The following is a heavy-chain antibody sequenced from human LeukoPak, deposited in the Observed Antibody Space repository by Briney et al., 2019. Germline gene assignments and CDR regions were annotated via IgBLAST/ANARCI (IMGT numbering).Heavy chain of an antibody. D-gene: IGHD5-18*01. J-gene: IGHJ3*02. CDR2: INHSGST. CDR3: ARVGGYSYGDAFDI. Sequence: SETLSLTCAVYGGSFSGYYWSWIRQPPGKGLEWIGEINHSGSTNYNPSLKSRVTISVDTSKNQFSLKLSSVTAADTAVYYCARVGGYSYGDAFDIWGQGTIVTVSS. V-gene: IGHV4-34*01. CDR1: GGSFSGYY.